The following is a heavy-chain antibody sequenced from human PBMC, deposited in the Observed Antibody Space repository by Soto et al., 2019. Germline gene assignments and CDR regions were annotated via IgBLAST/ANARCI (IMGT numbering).Heavy chain of an antibody. Sequence: EVQLVESGGGLVQPGWSLRLSCTSSGGIVSDTYVNWVRQAPGKGLEWVSVISNRGDTHYADSVRGRFSLSRDISDNTLHLQMNNLRVEDTAVYYCAREPRYCRGGSCSITGDAYDIWGQGTMVTVSS. V-gene: IGHV3-66*01. CDR1: GGIVSDTY. D-gene: IGHD2-15*01. CDR2: ISNRGDT. J-gene: IGHJ3*02. CDR3: AREPRYCRGGSCSITGDAYDI.